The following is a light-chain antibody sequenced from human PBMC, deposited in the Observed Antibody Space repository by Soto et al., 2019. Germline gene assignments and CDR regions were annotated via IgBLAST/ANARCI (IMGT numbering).Light chain of an antibody. CDR3: QQYGISRT. CDR1: QSVSSSY. CDR2: AIS. J-gene: IGKJ1*01. Sequence: EIVLSQSPGTLSLSPGERATLTCRASQSVSSSYLAWYQQKSGRAPRLLIYAISSRATGIPDRFSGSGSGTDFTLTISRLEPEDFAVYYCQQYGISRTFGQGTKVDIK. V-gene: IGKV3-20*01.